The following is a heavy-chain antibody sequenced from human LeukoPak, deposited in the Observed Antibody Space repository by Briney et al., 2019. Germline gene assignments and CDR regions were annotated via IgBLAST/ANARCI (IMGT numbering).Heavy chain of an antibody. Sequence: SVKVYCKASGGTFSSYAISWGRQAPGQGLEWMGRIIPIFGIANYAQKFQGRVTITPDKSTSTAYMELSSLRSEDTAVYYCASILESGAVDYWGQGTLVTVSS. D-gene: IGHD6-19*01. J-gene: IGHJ4*02. CDR2: IIPIFGIA. CDR1: GGTFSSYA. V-gene: IGHV1-69*04. CDR3: ASILESGAVDY.